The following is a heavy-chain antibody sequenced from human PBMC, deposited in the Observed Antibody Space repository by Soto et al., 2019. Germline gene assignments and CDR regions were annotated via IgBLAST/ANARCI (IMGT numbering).Heavy chain of an antibody. D-gene: IGHD1-26*01. CDR2: IYYSGST. J-gene: IGHJ4*02. CDR3: ARVPIWELLPVDY. V-gene: IGHV4-30-4*01. CDR1: GGSISSGDYY. Sequence: QVQLQESGPGLVKPSQTLSLTCTVSGGSISSGDYYWSWIRQPPGKGLEWIGYIYYSGSTYYNPSIKRRVTLSLDTPKNQFSLKLTSVTAADTAVYYCARVPIWELLPVDYWGQGTLVTVSS.